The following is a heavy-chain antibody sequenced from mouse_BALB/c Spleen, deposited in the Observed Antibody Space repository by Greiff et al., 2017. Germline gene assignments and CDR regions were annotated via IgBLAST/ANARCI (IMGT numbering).Heavy chain of an antibody. D-gene: IGHD2-4*01. Sequence: EVQGVESGGGLVKPGGSLKLSCAASGFTFSSYAMSWVRQTPEKRLEWVASISSGGSTYYPDSVKGRFTISRDNARNILYLQMSSLRSEDTAMYYCARSSTMITTGAMDYWGQGTSVTVSS. CDR1: GFTFSSYA. CDR2: ISSGGST. J-gene: IGHJ4*01. V-gene: IGHV5-6-5*01. CDR3: ARSSTMITTGAMDY.